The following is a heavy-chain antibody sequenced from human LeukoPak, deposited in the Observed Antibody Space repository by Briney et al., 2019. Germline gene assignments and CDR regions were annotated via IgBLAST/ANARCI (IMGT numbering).Heavy chain of an antibody. CDR2: INHSGST. V-gene: IGHV4-34*01. D-gene: IGHD3-9*01. CDR1: GGSISSYY. J-gene: IGHJ6*02. Sequence: PSETLSLTCTVSGGSISSYYWSWIRQPPGKGLEWIGEINHSGSTNYNPSLKSRVTISVDTSKNQFSLKLSSVTAADTAVYYCARRPYDILTGYYMYYYYGMDVWGQGTTVTVSS. CDR3: ARRPYDILTGYYMYYYYGMDV.